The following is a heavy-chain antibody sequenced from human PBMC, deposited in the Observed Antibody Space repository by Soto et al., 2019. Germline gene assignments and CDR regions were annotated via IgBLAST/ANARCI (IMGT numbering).Heavy chain of an antibody. CDR1: GFTFGNYA. D-gene: IGHD2-15*01. V-gene: IGHV3-64D*06. Sequence: GGSLRLACSVSGFTFGNYAMHWVRQAPGKGLEYVSGITSDGDSTWHADSVKDRFTISRDNSKNTLFLQMSSLRVEDTAIYFCVKGNQLLRYYFEFWGPGTLVTVSS. CDR2: ITSDGDST. CDR3: VKGNQLLRYYFEF. J-gene: IGHJ4*01.